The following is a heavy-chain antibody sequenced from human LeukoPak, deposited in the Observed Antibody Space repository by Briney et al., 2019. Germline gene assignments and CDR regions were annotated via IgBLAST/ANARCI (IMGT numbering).Heavy chain of an antibody. CDR1: GYTFTNYA. CDR3: AVAVAGTFEFDY. V-gene: IGHV1-2*04. J-gene: IGHJ4*02. CDR2: INPNSGGT. D-gene: IGHD6-19*01. Sequence: ASVKVSCKASGYTFTNYAMNWVRQAPGQGLEWMGWINPNSGGTNYAQKFQGWVTMTRDTSISTAYMELSRLRSDDTAVYYCAVAVAGTFEFDYWGQGTLVTVSS.